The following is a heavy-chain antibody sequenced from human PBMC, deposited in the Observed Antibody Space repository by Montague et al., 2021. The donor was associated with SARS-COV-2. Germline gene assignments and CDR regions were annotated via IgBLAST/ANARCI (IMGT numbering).Heavy chain of an antibody. CDR1: GGSISNYH. J-gene: IGHJ6*02. CDR3: ARQLRVRRTWQAGDYNHYGMDV. D-gene: IGHD3-10*01. Sequence: SETLSLTCTVSGGSISNYHWNWIRQPPGKGLEWIAYIYYSGSTNXXPSLQSRVTISVDTSRNQFSLRLTSVTAADTAVYYCARQLRVRRTWQAGDYNHYGMDVWGQGTTVSVSS. CDR2: IYYSGST. V-gene: IGHV4-59*08.